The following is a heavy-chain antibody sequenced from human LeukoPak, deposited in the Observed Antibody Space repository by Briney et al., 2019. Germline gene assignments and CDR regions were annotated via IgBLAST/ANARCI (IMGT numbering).Heavy chain of an antibody. CDR3: ARGTDSSGYYLFDY. J-gene: IGHJ4*02. CDR2: IYYSGST. Sequence: SETLSLTCTVSGGSISSYYWSWIRQPPGKGLEWIGYIYYSGSTNYNPSLKSRVTISVDTSKNQFSLKLSSVTAADTAVYYCARGTDSSGYYLFDYWGQGTLVTVSS. CDR1: GGSISSYY. D-gene: IGHD3-22*01. V-gene: IGHV4-59*01.